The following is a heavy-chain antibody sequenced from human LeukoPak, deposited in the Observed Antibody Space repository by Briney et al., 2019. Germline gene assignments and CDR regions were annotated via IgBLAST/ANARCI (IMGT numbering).Heavy chain of an antibody. D-gene: IGHD6-13*01. CDR1: GYYISSGYY. J-gene: IGHJ6*03. CDR2: IYHSGST. Sequence: SETLSLTCTVSGYYISSGYYWGWIRQPPGKGLEWIGGIYHSGSTYYNPSLKSRVTISVDTSKNQFSLKLSSVTAADTAVYYCARVIRDRYSSSWPYCYYYYMDVWGKGTTVTVSS. V-gene: IGHV4-38-2*02. CDR3: ARVIRDRYSSSWPYCYYYYMDV.